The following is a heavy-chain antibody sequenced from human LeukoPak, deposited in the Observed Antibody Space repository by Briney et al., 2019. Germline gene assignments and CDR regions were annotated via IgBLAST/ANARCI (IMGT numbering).Heavy chain of an antibody. D-gene: IGHD2-15*01. J-gene: IGHJ5*02. V-gene: IGHV4-34*01. CDR3: ARGGLYCSGGSCALWLDP. CDR1: GGSFSGYY. CDR2: INHSGST. Sequence: SETLSLTCAVYGGSFSGYYWSWIRQPPGKGLEWIGEINHSGSTNYNPSLKSRVTISVDTSKNQFSLKLSSVTAADTAVYYCARGGLYCSGGSCALWLDPSGQGTLVTVSS.